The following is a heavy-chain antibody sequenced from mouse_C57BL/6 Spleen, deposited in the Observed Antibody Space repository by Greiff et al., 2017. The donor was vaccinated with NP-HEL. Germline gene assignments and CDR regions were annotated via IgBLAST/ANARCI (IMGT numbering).Heavy chain of an antibody. CDR2: INPNNGGT. V-gene: IGHV1-22*01. D-gene: IGHD2-4*01. J-gene: IGHJ3*01. CDR3: ARDYYEYRLWFAY. CDR1: GYTFTDYN. Sequence: EVQLQQSGPELVKPGASVKMSCKASGYTFTDYNMHWVKQSHGKSLEWIGYINPNNGGTSYNQKFKGKATLTVNKSSSTAYMERRSLTSEDSAVYYCARDYYEYRLWFAYWGQRTLVTVAA.